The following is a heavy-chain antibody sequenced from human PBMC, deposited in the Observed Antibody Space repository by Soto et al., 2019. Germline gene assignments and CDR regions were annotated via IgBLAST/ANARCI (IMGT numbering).Heavy chain of an antibody. J-gene: IGHJ4*02. CDR2: IYHSGSA. CDR3: VRSVILSGGSYKGLIRLHYFDT. V-gene: IGHV4-4*02. D-gene: IGHD3-3*01. Sequence: PSETLTLTCQGSGLYLSCIFFFTWGRPSPGKDLEWIGEIYHSGSAIYTPSLKKRVTLSLDESKNEFSLNRDSVTAADTAIYYCVRSVILSGGSYKGLIRLHYFDTWGPGTLVTVSS. CDR1: GLYLSCIFF.